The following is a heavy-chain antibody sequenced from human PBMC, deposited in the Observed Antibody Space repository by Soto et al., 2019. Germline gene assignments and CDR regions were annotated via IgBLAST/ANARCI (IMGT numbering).Heavy chain of an antibody. CDR3: AREIVTAGGNNYFDP. J-gene: IGHJ5*02. V-gene: IGHV4-4*01. CDR1: GGTVASSHW. CDR2: VYHTGDT. Sequence: LSLTCGVSGGTVASSHWWSWVRQSPGRGLEWIGNVYHTGDTNFNPSLQSRVTFSVDKSNNQFSLRLTSVTAADTAVYFCAREIVTAGGNNYFDPWGPGTPVTVSS. D-gene: IGHD2-21*02.